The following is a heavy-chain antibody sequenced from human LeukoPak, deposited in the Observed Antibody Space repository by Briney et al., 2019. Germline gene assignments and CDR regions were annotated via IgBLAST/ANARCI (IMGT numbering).Heavy chain of an antibody. Sequence: PSQTLSLTCTVSGDSISSGSYYWSWIRQPAGKGLEWIGRIYTSGSTNYNPSLKSRVTISVDTSKNQFSLKLSSVTAADTAVYYCARSSHCSSTSCYVFAFDIWGQGTMVTVSS. CDR2: IYTSGST. D-gene: IGHD2-2*01. V-gene: IGHV4-61*02. CDR1: GDSISSGSYY. J-gene: IGHJ3*02. CDR3: ARSSHCSSTSCYVFAFDI.